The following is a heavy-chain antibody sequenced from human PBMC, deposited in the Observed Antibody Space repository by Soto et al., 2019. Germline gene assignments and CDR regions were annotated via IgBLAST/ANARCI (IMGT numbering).Heavy chain of an antibody. CDR2: INPSGGST. J-gene: IGHJ3*02. D-gene: IGHD3-10*01. V-gene: IGHV1-46*01. Sequence: ASVKVSCKASGYTFTSYYMHWVRQAPGQGLEWMGIINPSGGSTSYAQRFQGRVTMTRDTSTSTVYMELSSLRSEDTAVYYCAGGYGSGRLAFDIWGQGTMVTVSS. CDR1: GYTFTSYY. CDR3: AGGYGSGRLAFDI.